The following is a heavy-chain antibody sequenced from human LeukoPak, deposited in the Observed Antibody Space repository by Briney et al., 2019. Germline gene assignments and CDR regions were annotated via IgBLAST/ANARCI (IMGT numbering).Heavy chain of an antibody. CDR1: GGTFSSYA. CDR3: ARMVSWAFGVVIDAFDI. J-gene: IGHJ3*02. CDR2: IIPIFGTA. Sequence: WASVKVSCKASGGTFSSYAISWVRQAPGQGLEWMGGIIPIFGTANYAQKFQGRVTITADESTSTAYMELSSLRSEDTAVYYCARMVSWAFGVVIDAFDIWGQGTMVTVSS. D-gene: IGHD3-3*01. V-gene: IGHV1-69*13.